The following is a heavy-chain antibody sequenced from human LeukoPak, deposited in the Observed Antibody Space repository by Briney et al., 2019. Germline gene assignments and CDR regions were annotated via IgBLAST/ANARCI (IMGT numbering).Heavy chain of an antibody. Sequence: GGSLRLSCAASGFAVNSDYMSWVRQAPGKGLEWVSVIYSGGNTYYGDSVKGRFTISRDNSKNTLYLQMNSLRAEDMAVYYCVIGLPGSAHCWGQGTLVTVYS. CDR2: IYSGGNT. D-gene: IGHD1-26*01. V-gene: IGHV3-66*01. J-gene: IGHJ4*02. CDR1: GFAVNSDY. CDR3: VIGLPGSAHC.